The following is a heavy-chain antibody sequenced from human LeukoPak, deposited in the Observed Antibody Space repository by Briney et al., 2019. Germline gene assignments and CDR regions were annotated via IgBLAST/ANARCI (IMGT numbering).Heavy chain of an antibody. CDR2: IYTSGST. J-gene: IGHJ4*02. V-gene: IGHV4-4*07. Sequence: SETLSLTCTVSGGPISSYYWSWIRQPAGKGLEWIGRIYTSGSTNYNPSLKSRVTISVDTSKNQFSLKLSSVTAADTAVYYCARREGATESGFFDYWGQGTLVTVPS. CDR1: GGPISSYY. D-gene: IGHD1-26*01. CDR3: ARREGATESGFFDY.